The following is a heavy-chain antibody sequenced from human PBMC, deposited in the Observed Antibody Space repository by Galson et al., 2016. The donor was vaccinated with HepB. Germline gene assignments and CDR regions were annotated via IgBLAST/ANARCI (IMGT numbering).Heavy chain of an antibody. D-gene: IGHD6-25*01. Sequence: TLSLTCTVSGASVTSGTYSWTWIRQPPGKGLEWIGNIYYTGSTNFNPSLKSRVTISIDTSKNQFSLNLNYVTAADTAVYYCARARGRQALDYWGQGTLVTVSS. CDR2: IYYTGST. CDR1: GASVTSGTYS. V-gene: IGHV4-61*01. CDR3: ARARGRQALDY. J-gene: IGHJ4*02.